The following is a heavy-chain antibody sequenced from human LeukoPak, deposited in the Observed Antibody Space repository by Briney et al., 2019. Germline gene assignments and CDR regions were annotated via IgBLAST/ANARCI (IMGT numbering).Heavy chain of an antibody. J-gene: IGHJ1*01. Sequence: SGPGLVKPSQTLSLTCSVSGGSISSGDYYWSWIRQPPGKGLEWLARIDWDDDKYYSTSLKTRLTISKDTSKNQVVLTMTNMDPVDTATYYCARIPGSYPHWGQGTLVTVSS. CDR3: ARIPGSYPH. CDR1: GGSISSGDYY. V-gene: IGHV2-70*11. D-gene: IGHD7-27*01. CDR2: IDWDDDK.